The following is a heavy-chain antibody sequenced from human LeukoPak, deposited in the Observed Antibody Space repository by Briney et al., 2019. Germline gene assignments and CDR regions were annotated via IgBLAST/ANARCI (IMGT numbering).Heavy chain of an antibody. CDR1: GGSFSGYY. D-gene: IGHD2-2*01. Sequence: SETLSLTCAVYGGSFSGYYWSWIRQPPGKGLERIGEINHSGSTNYNPSLKRRVTISVDTSKNQFSLKLSSVTAADTAVYYCATGKPRYCSSTSCYLHWGQGTLVTVSS. J-gene: IGHJ4*02. V-gene: IGHV4-34*01. CDR3: ATGKPRYCSSTSCYLH. CDR2: INHSGST.